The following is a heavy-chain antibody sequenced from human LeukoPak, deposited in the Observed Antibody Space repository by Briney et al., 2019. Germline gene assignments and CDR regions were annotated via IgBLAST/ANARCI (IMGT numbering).Heavy chain of an antibody. CDR3: ARDLEQQLVQDNWFDP. V-gene: IGHV1-18*01. D-gene: IGHD6-13*01. CDR2: ISAYNGNT. J-gene: IGHJ5*02. CDR1: GYTFTSYG. Sequence: ASVKVSCKASGYTFTSYGISWVRQAPGQGLEWMGWISAYNGNTNYAQKLHGRVTMTTDTSTSTAYMELRSLRSDDTAVYYCARDLEQQLVQDNWFDPWGQGTLVTVSS.